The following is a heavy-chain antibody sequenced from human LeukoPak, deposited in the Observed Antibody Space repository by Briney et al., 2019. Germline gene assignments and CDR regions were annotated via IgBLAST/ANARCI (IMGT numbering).Heavy chain of an antibody. Sequence: GGSLRLSCAASGSTFTDYWMHWIRQAPGGGLVWLSRISGDGSSAYYADPVKGRFTISRDNAKNTLYLQMNSLRAEDTAVYYCARGLAVAGHTTGYWGQGTLVTVSS. V-gene: IGHV3-74*01. J-gene: IGHJ4*02. CDR3: ARGLAVAGHTTGY. CDR2: ISGDGSSA. D-gene: IGHD6-19*01. CDR1: GSTFTDYW.